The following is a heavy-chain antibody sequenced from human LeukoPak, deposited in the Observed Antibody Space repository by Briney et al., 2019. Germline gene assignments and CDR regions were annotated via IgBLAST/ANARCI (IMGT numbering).Heavy chain of an antibody. Sequence: PGGSLRLSCAASGFTFDNYAMHWVRQAPGKGLEWVSLISGDGGSTYYADSVKGRFTISRDNSKNSLYLQMSSLTTEDTALYYCAKAGGYSYLPFDYWGQGTLVTVS. V-gene: IGHV3-43*02. CDR1: GFTFDNYA. D-gene: IGHD5-18*01. CDR2: ISGDGGST. J-gene: IGHJ4*02. CDR3: AKAGGYSYLPFDY.